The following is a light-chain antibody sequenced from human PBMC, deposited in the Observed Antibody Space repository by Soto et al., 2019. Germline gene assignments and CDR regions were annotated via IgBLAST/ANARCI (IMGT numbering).Light chain of an antibody. Sequence: QAVVTQPASVSGSPGQSITISCTGTSSDVGGYNYVSWYQQHPGKAPKLMISDVSNRPSGVSNRFSGSNSGNTASLTISGLQTEDEADYYCNSYTSSSTLVVFGGGTKLTVL. V-gene: IGLV2-14*01. CDR3: NSYTSSSTLVV. CDR2: DVS. J-gene: IGLJ2*01. CDR1: SSDVGGYNY.